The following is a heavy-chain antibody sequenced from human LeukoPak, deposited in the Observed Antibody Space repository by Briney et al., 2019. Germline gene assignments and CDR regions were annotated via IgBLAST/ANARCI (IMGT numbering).Heavy chain of an antibody. CDR3: ASVTIFGVVNF. Sequence: KASETLSLTCNVSGAPITSYFSSWIRQPPGKGLEWIGYSLDSGSPNYNPSLKSRVAMSIDTSRNQFSLKLKSVTAADTAIYYCASVTIFGVVNFWSQGTLVTVSS. J-gene: IGHJ4*02. CDR1: GAPITSYF. V-gene: IGHV4-59*01. CDR2: SLDSGSP. D-gene: IGHD3-3*01.